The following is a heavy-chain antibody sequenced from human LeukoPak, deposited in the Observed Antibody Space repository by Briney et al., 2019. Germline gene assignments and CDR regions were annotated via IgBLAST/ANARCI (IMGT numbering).Heavy chain of an antibody. CDR3: ARGSVVVVAATSYYYYYYMDV. D-gene: IGHD2-15*01. V-gene: IGHV4-61*02. J-gene: IGHJ6*03. CDR2: IYTSGST. Sequence: SQTLSLTYTVSGGSISSGSYYWSWIRQPAGKGLEWIGRIYTSGSTNYNPSLKSRVTMSVDTSKNQFSLKLSSVTAADTAVYYCARGSVVVVAATSYYYYYYMDVWGKGTTVTISS. CDR1: GGSISSGSYY.